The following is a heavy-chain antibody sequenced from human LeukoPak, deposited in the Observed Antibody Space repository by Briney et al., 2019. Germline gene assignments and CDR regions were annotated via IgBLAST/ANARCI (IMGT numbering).Heavy chain of an antibody. J-gene: IGHJ6*03. CDR1: GGSISSYY. D-gene: IGHD3-10*01. CDR2: IYYSGST. Sequence: SETLSLTCTVSGGSISSYYWSWIRQPPGKGLEWIGYIYYSGSTNYNPSLKSRVTISVDTSKNQFSLKPSSVTAADTAVYYCARATLWFGELLSGDYYYYYMDVWGKGTTVTVSS. V-gene: IGHV4-59*01. CDR3: ARATLWFGELLSGDYYYYYMDV.